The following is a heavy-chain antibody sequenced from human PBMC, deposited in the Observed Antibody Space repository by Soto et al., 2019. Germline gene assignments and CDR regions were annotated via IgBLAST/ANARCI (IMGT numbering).Heavy chain of an antibody. Sequence: SETLSLTCTVSGGSISSYYWSWIRRPAGKGLEWIGRIYTSGSTNYNPSLKSRVTMSVDTSKNQFSLKLSSVTAADTAVYYCARRSRGYDSGWFDPWGQGTLVTVSS. CDR3: ARRSRGYDSGWFDP. V-gene: IGHV4-4*07. J-gene: IGHJ5*02. CDR1: GGSISSYY. CDR2: IYTSGST. D-gene: IGHD5-12*01.